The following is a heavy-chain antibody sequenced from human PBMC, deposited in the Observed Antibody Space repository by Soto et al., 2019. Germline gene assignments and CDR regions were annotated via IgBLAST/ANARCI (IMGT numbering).Heavy chain of an antibody. CDR2: MNPNTGYT. V-gene: IGHV1-8*01. J-gene: IGHJ6*02. D-gene: IGHD5-12*01. CDR1: GYTVTGYD. CDR3: AREGVAPYYYYGMDV. Sequence: ASVKVSCKASGYTVTGYDIHWVRQATGQGLEWMGWMNPNTGYTANAQKFQGRVTMTRNISISTVYMELSSLSSEDTAVYYCAREGVAPYYYYGMDVWGQGTPVTVSS.